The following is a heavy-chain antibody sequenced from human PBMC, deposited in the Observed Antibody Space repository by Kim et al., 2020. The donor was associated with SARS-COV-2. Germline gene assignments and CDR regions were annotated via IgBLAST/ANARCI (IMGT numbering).Heavy chain of an antibody. J-gene: IGHJ5*02. CDR1: GYTFTSYD. V-gene: IGHV1-8*01. CDR3: ARGYYYGSGSYYFSTDNWFDP. CDR2: MNPNSGNT. Sequence: ASVKVSCKASGYTFTSYDINWVRQATGQGLEWMGWMNPNSGNTGYAQKFQGRVTMTRNTSISTAYMELSSLRSEDTAVYYCARGYYYGSGSYYFSTDNWFDPWGQGTLVTVSS. D-gene: IGHD3-10*01.